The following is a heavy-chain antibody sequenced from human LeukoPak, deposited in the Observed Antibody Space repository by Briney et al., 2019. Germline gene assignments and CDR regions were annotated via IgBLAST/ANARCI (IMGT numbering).Heavy chain of an antibody. J-gene: IGHJ4*02. Sequence: SETLSLTCTVSGYSISSGYYWGWIRQPPGTGLEWIGIIYHTGNTYYNPSLKGRITISVDTSKNQFSLKLTSVTAADTAVYYCYICSSTSCYRYWGQGTLVTVSS. CDR1: GYSISSGYY. CDR3: YICSSTSCYRY. CDR2: IYHTGNT. D-gene: IGHD2-2*01. V-gene: IGHV4-38-2*02.